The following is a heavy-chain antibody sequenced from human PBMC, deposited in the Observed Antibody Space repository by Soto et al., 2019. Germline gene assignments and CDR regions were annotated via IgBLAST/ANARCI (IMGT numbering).Heavy chain of an antibody. CDR1: GGSISSGGYY. CDR2: IYYSGST. D-gene: IGHD2-8*01. J-gene: IGHJ6*03. CDR3: ARHIRMVYAPKGGYYYYYYMDV. Sequence: PSETLSLTCTVSGGSISSGGYYWSWIRQHPGKGLEWIGYIYYSGSTYYNPSLKSRVTISVDTSKNQFSLKLSSVTAADTAVYYCARHIRMVYAPKGGYYYYYYMDVWGKGTTVTVSS. V-gene: IGHV4-31*03.